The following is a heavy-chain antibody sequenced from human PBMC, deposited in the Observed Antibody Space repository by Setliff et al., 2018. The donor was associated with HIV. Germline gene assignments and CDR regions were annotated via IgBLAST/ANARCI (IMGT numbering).Heavy chain of an antibody. CDR3: ARIVKVGGGYSSWRVDAFDM. CDR1: GFSLRTSGVG. CDR2: IYWNDDK. J-gene: IGHJ3*02. D-gene: IGHD1-26*01. V-gene: IGHV2-5*01. Sequence: GSGPTLVNPTQTLTLTCTFSGFSLRTSGVGVGWIRQPPGKALEWLALIYWNDDKRYSPSLKGRVTITKGTSKNRVVLTMTNMYPVDTATYYCARIVKVGGGYSSWRVDAFDMWGQGTMVTVSS.